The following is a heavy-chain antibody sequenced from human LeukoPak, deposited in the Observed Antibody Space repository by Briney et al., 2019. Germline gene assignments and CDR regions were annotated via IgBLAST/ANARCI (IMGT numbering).Heavy chain of an antibody. J-gene: IGHJ4*02. CDR2: INHSGST. CDR3: ARNPSSGDSSGYWYPLDY. D-gene: IGHD3-22*01. Sequence: PSETLSLTCAVYGGSFSGDYWSWIRQPPGKGLEWIGEINHSGSTNYNPSLKSRVTISVDKSKNQFSLKLSSVTAADTAVYYCARNPSSGDSSGYWYPLDYWGQGTLVTVSS. V-gene: IGHV4-34*01. CDR1: GGSFSGDY.